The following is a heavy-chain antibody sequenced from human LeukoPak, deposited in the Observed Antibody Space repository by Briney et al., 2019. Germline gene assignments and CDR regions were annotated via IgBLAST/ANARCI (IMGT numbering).Heavy chain of an antibody. J-gene: IGHJ5*02. CDR2: IYYSGVT. V-gene: IGHV4-39*02. Sequence: PSETLSLTCTVSGGSISSSTYYWGWIRQPPRKGLEWIGNIYYSGVTYYNPSLKSRFTIYVDTSKNQFSLRLKSVTAADTAVYYCARDYGDFWFDPWGQGTLVTVSS. CDR3: ARDYGDFWFDP. CDR1: GGSISSSTYY. D-gene: IGHD4-17*01.